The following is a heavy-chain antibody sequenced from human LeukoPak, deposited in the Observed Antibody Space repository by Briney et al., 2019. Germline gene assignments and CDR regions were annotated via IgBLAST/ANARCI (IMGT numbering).Heavy chain of an antibody. Sequence: GGSRRLSGAPPGSTFSSYWRSWVRQAPGKGLGGVAKIKQKGGEKYYVDSVKGRFTISRDNAKNSLYLQMNSLRAEDTAVYYCARDNTYYYGSGSYYHHGYFDYWGQGTLVTVSS. V-gene: IGHV3-7*01. CDR1: GSTFSSYW. CDR2: IKQKGGEK. CDR3: ARDNTYYYGSGSYYHHGYFDY. J-gene: IGHJ4*02. D-gene: IGHD3-10*01.